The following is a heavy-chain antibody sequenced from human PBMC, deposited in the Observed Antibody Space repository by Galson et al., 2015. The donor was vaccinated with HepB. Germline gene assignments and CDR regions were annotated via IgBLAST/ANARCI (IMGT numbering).Heavy chain of an antibody. CDR2: IYSGGNT. D-gene: IGHD3-16*01. Sequence: SLRLSCAASGFTVSTNYMTWVRQAPGKGLEWVSVIYSGGNTYYADSVRGRFTISRHNSKNTLFLQMNSLRPEDTAVYYCAKRGWGPEAYYYYPLDVWGQGTTVTVSS. CDR1: GFTVSTNY. J-gene: IGHJ6*02. V-gene: IGHV3-53*04. CDR3: AKRGWGPEAYYYYPLDV.